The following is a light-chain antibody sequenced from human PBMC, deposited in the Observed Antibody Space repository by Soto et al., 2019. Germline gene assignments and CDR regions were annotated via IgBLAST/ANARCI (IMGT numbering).Light chain of an antibody. Sequence: QPVLTQSPSASASLGASVKLTCTLSSGHSSYAIAWHQKQPGKGPRYLLDLNNDGSHTTGDVIPDRFSGSSSGADRFLIISCLQSEDEADYYCQTWGTGFQLFGGGTKLTVL. CDR3: QTWGTGFQL. CDR2: LNNDGSH. CDR1: SGHSSYA. V-gene: IGLV4-69*01. J-gene: IGLJ2*01.